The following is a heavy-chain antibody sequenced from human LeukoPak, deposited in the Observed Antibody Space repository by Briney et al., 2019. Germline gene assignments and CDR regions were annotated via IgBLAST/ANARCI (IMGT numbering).Heavy chain of an antibody. D-gene: IGHD3-3*01. CDR3: ARGRASRFWSGYYTDY. CDR2: INHSGST. Sequence: SETLSLTCAVYGGSFSGYYWSWIRQPPGKGLEWIGEINHSGSTNYNPSLKSRVTISVDTSKSQFSLKLSSVTAADTAVYYCARGRASRFWSGYYTDYWGQGTLVTVSS. CDR1: GGSFSGYY. V-gene: IGHV4-34*01. J-gene: IGHJ4*02.